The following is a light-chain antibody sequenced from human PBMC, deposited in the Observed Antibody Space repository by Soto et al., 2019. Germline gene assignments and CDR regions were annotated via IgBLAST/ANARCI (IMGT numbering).Light chain of an antibody. CDR3: SSHTSSSTSYV. J-gene: IGLJ1*01. CDR2: DVS. V-gene: IGLV2-14*01. CDR1: SSDVGGYNY. Sequence: QSALTQPASVSGSPGQSITISYTGTSSDVGGYNYVSWYQQHPGKAPKLMIYDVSNRPSGVSNRFSGSKSANTASLTISGLQAEDEADYYCSSHTSSSTSYVFGTGTKLTVL.